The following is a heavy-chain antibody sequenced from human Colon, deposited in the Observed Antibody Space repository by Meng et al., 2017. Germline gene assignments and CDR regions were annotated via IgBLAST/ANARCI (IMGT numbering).Heavy chain of an antibody. V-gene: IGHV4-61*08. J-gene: IGHJ4*02. CDR3: ARDHMGSLDY. CDR1: GGSVIHSGYQ. D-gene: IGHD1-26*01. CDR2: AST. Sequence: QVQLQESGPGLVRPAATLSLIFTVSGGSVIHSGYQWGWIRQPPWKGXEWIGYASTNYNPSLKSRVTISLDTSRNQCSLSLSSVTAADTAVYDCARDHMGSLDYWGQGILVTVSS.